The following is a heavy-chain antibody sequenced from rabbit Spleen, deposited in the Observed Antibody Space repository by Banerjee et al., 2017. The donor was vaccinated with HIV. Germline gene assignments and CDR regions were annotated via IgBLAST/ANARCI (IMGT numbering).Heavy chain of an antibody. D-gene: IGHD8-1*01. V-gene: IGHV1S40*01. CDR1: GFDFSGSYY. Sequence: QSLEESGGDLVKPGASLTLTCTASGFDFSGSYYMCWVRQAPGKGLEWIACVYAGSSGSTYSATWAKGRFTISKTSSTTVTLQMTSLTAADTATYFCARDTGTSFSTYGMDLWGQGTLVTVS. CDR2: VYAGSSGST. CDR3: ARDTGTSFSTYGMDL. J-gene: IGHJ6*01.